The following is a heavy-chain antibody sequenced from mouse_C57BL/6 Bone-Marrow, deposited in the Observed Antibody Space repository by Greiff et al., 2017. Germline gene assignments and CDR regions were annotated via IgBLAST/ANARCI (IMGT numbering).Heavy chain of an antibody. Sequence: VQLQQSGAELVRPGASVKLSCTASGFNIKDDYMHWVKQRPEQGLEGIGWIDPENGDTEYASKFQGKATITADTSSNTAYLQLSSLTSEDTAVYYCTTYYYGYYFDYWGQGTTLTVSS. CDR3: TTYYYGYYFDY. D-gene: IGHD1-1*01. CDR1: GFNIKDDY. V-gene: IGHV14-4*01. J-gene: IGHJ2*01. CDR2: IDPENGDT.